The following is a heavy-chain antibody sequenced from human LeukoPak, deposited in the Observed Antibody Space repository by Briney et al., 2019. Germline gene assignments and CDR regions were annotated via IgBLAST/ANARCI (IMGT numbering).Heavy chain of an antibody. V-gene: IGHV4-4*07. CDR2: IYTSGST. D-gene: IGHD2-2*01. Sequence: PSETLSLTCTVSGGSISSYYWSWLRQPAGKGLEWIGRIYTSGSTNYNPSLKSRVTMSVDTSKNQFSLKLSSVTAADTAVYYCASQDIVVVSTSAEYFQHWGQGTLVTVSS. CDR3: ASQDIVVVSTSAEYFQH. CDR1: GGSISSYY. J-gene: IGHJ1*01.